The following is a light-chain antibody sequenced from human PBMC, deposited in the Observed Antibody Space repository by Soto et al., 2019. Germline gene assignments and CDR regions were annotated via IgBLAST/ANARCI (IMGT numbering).Light chain of an antibody. CDR3: QQYGSSPFT. CDR1: QSVSSIN. V-gene: IGKV3-20*01. Sequence: ESVLTQSPGTMSLSPGERATLSCRASQSVSSINLAWYQQKPGQAPRLLIYGASSRATGIPDRFSGSGSGTDFTLTISRLEPEDFAVYYCQQYGSSPFTFGPGTKVNIK. J-gene: IGKJ3*01. CDR2: GAS.